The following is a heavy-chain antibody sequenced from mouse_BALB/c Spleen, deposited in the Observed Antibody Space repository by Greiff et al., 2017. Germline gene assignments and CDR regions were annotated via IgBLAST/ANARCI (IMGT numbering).Heavy chain of an antibody. V-gene: IGHV14-3*02. CDR3: ARWDYYSNYYFDD. Sequence: VQLQQSGAELVKPGASVKLSCTASGFNIKDTYMHWVKQRPEQGLEWIGRIDPANGNTKYDPKFQGKATITADTSSNTAYLQLSSLTSEDTAVYYCARWDYYSNYYFDDWGQGTTLTVSS. CDR1: GFNIKDTY. CDR2: IDPANGNT. J-gene: IGHJ2*01. D-gene: IGHD2-5*01.